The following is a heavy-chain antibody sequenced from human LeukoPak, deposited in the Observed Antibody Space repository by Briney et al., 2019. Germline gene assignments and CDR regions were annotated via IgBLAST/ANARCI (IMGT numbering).Heavy chain of an antibody. CDR1: GGSIRSSSYY. Sequence: SETLSLTCTVSGGSIRSSSYYWGWIRQPPGKGLEWIGSIYYSGSTNYNPSLKSRVTISVDTSKNQFSLKLSSVTAADTAVYYCARGNSYGYFDYWGQGTLVTVSS. V-gene: IGHV4-39*07. J-gene: IGHJ4*02. CDR2: IYYSGST. CDR3: ARGNSYGYFDY. D-gene: IGHD5-18*01.